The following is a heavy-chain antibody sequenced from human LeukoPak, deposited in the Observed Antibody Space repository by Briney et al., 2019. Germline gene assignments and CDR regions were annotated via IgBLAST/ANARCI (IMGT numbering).Heavy chain of an antibody. CDR2: ISGYNGNT. Sequence: GASVKVSCKPSGYTFTSYDITWVRQPPGPRLETMRCISGYNGNTNYAQKPQGRVTMTTDTSTTTAYLELRSLRSDDTAVYYCARVALEYQSQAHFDLWGRGTLVTVSS. CDR3: ARVALEYQSQAHFDL. J-gene: IGHJ2*01. CDR1: GYTFTSYD. D-gene: IGHD2-2*01. V-gene: IGHV1-18*04.